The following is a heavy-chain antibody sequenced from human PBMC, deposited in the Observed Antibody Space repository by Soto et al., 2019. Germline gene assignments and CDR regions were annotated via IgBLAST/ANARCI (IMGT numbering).Heavy chain of an antibody. V-gene: IGHV4-30-4*01. Sequence: SETLSLTCTVSGGSIRSGDYYWSWIRQPPGKGLEWIGYIYYSGSTYYNPSLKSRVTISVDTSKNQFSLKLSSVTAADTAVYYCARSSPGAYYYDSSGSEDFDYWGQGTLVTVSS. J-gene: IGHJ4*02. D-gene: IGHD3-22*01. CDR1: GGSIRSGDYY. CDR3: ARSSPGAYYYDSSGSEDFDY. CDR2: IYYSGST.